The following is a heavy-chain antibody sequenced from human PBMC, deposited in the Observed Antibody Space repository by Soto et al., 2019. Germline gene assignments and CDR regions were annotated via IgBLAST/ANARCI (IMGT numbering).Heavy chain of an antibody. V-gene: IGHV4-39*01. CDR2: IYYSGST. J-gene: IGHJ6*03. CDR1: GGSISSSSYY. D-gene: IGHD2-15*01. CDR3: ARLYCSGGSCYSYYYYYMDV. Sequence: SETLSLTCTVSGGSISSSSYYWGWIRQPPGKGLEWIGSIYYSGSTYYNPSLKSRVTISVDTSKNQFSLKLSSVTAADTAVYYCARLYCSGGSCYSYYYYYMDVWGKGTTVTVSS.